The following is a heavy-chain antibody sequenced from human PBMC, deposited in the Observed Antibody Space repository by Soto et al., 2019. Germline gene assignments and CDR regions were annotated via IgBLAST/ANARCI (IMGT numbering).Heavy chain of an antibody. D-gene: IGHD6-13*01. CDR3: ARDRWDAGQQLVLVWYYYYGMDV. J-gene: IGHJ6*02. V-gene: IGHV6-1*01. CDR2: TYYRSKWYN. CDR1: GDSVSSNSAA. Sequence: PSQTLSLTCVISGDSVSSNSAAWNWIRQSPSRGLEWLGRTYYRSKWYNDYAVSVKSRITINPDTSKNQFSLQLNSVTPEDTAVYYCARDRWDAGQQLVLVWYYYYGMDVWGQGTTVTVS.